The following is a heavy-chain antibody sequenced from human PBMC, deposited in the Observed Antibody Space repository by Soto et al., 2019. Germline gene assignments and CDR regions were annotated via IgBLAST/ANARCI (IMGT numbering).Heavy chain of an antibody. D-gene: IGHD3-10*01. Sequence: QVQLMESGGGVVQPGRSLRLSCAASGFPFTTYGMHWVREGPGKGLEWVAVISYDGSNKYYADSVKGRFTISRDNSKNTLYLQMNSLRPEDTALYYCVGGQYYFDYRGQGTLVTVSS. CDR3: VGGQYYFDY. CDR2: ISYDGSNK. CDR1: GFPFTTYG. V-gene: IGHV3-30*03. J-gene: IGHJ4*02.